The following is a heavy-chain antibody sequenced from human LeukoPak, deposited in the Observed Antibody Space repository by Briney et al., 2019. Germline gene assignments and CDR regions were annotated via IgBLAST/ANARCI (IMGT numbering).Heavy chain of an antibody. CDR3: ARDFWDRQLYLGDDY. Sequence: PGGSLRLSCAASGFTFTDYYMTWIRQAPGKGLEWISYISVSGNIIYYADSVKGRFTISRDNAKNSLYLQMDSLRAEDTAVYCCARDFWDRQLYLGDDYWGQGTLVTVSS. J-gene: IGHJ4*02. D-gene: IGHD2-2*02. CDR2: ISVSGNII. CDR1: GFTFTDYY. V-gene: IGHV3-11*04.